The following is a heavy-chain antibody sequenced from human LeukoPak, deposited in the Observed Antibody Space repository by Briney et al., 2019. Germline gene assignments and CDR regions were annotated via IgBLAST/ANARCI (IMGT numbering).Heavy chain of an antibody. CDR1: GYSISSGYY. CDR3: ASSLLWFGELLYDY. CDR2: IYHSGST. Sequence: PSETLSLTCAVSGYSISSGYYWGWIRQPPGKGLEWIGNIYHSGSTYYNPSLKSRVTISVDTSKNQFSLKLSSVTAADTAVYYCASSLLWFGELLYDYWGQGTLVTVSS. D-gene: IGHD3-10*01. V-gene: IGHV4-38-2*01. J-gene: IGHJ4*02.